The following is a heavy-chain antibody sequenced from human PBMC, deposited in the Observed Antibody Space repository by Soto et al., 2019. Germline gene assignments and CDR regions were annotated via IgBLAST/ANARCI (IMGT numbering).Heavy chain of an antibody. V-gene: IGHV4-30-2*01. CDR2: IYHSGST. CDR1: GGSISSGGYS. J-gene: IGHJ5*02. CDR3: ARGNSGYDGDWFDP. Sequence: SETLSLTCAVSGGSISSGGYSWSWIRQPPGKGLEWIGYIYHSGSTYYNPSLKSRVTISVDRSKNQFSLKLSSVTAADTAVYYCARGNSGYDGDWFDPWGQGTLVTV. D-gene: IGHD5-12*01.